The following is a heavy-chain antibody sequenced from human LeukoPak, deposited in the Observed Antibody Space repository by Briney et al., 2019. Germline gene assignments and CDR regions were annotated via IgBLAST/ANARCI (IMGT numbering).Heavy chain of an antibody. CDR2: IHPDSGGT. CDR1: GYTFSAYY. D-gene: IGHD3-10*01. CDR3: ARVGWFGEMYFDL. V-gene: IGHV1-2*02. Sequence: ASVRVSCKASGYTFSAYYIHWLRQTPGQGREWMGWIHPDSGGTNYLETFQGRVTMTRDTSVTTIYMELNNLRADDTAVYYCARVGWFGEMYFDLWGRGTLVSVSP. J-gene: IGHJ2*01.